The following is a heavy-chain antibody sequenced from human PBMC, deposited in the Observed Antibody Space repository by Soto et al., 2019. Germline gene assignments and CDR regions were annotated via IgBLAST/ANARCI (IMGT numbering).Heavy chain of an antibody. V-gene: IGHV3-23*01. CDR2: ISGSGGST. J-gene: IGHJ4*02. CDR1: GFTFSSYA. Sequence: EVQLLESGGGLVQPGGSLRLSCAASGFTFSSYAMNWVRQAPGKGLEWVSVISGSGGSTYYADSVKGRFPISRDNSKNTLYLQMNSLRAEDTAVYYCARRSSGWYFDYWGQGTLVTVSS. D-gene: IGHD6-19*01. CDR3: ARRSSGWYFDY.